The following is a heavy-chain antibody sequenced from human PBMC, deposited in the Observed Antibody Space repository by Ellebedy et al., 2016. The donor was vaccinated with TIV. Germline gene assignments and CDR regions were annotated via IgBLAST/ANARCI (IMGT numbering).Heavy chain of an antibody. V-gene: IGHV2-5*01. Sequence: SGPTLVXPTQTLTLTCTFSGFSLSTSGVGVGWIRQPPGKALEWLALIYWNDDKRYSPSLKSRLTITKDTSKNQVVLTMTNMDPVDTATYYCAHNTREKGCSSTSCPYYYYYMDVWGKGITVTVSS. CDR2: IYWNDDK. CDR1: GFSLSTSGVG. CDR3: AHNTREKGCSSTSCPYYYYYMDV. J-gene: IGHJ6*03. D-gene: IGHD2-2*01.